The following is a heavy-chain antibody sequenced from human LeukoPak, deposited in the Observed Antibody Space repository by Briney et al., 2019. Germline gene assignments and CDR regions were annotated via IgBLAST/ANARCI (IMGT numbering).Heavy chain of an antibody. D-gene: IGHD2-8*01. J-gene: IGHJ4*02. Sequence: GGSLRLSCAASGFTFRNYAMSWVRQDPERGLEWVSGISDSGAGTYYADSVKGRFTISRDNSKNTLYLQMDSLRAEDTAVYYCAKELRANGTPFFDFWGQGTLVTVAS. CDR2: ISDSGAGT. V-gene: IGHV3-23*01. CDR3: AKELRANGTPFFDF. CDR1: GFTFRNYA.